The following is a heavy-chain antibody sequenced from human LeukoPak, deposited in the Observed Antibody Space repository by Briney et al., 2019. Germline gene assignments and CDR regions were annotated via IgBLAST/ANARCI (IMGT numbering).Heavy chain of an antibody. V-gene: IGHV3-43*01. CDR3: ARAGYDFWSGYFFDY. Sequence: GGSLRHSCAASGFTFDDYTLHWVRQAPGKGLEWVSVISWDGGRPYYADSVKGRFTISRDNSKNSLYLPMNSLGTEDTALYYCARAGYDFWSGYFFDYWGQGTRVTVSS. J-gene: IGHJ4*02. D-gene: IGHD3-3*01. CDR2: ISWDGGRP. CDR1: GFTFDDYT.